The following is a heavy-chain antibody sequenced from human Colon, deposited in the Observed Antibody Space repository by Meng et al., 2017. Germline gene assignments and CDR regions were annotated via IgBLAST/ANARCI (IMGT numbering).Heavy chain of an antibody. CDR1: GIALTRYP. J-gene: IGHJ5*02. Sequence: RFVSRGGSVWPGGALRLACEASGIALTRYPMTWVHQTPGQRLDWGSGISSSVDRTYYADSVKGRFTISRDNSKNTLYLQLNSLRAEDTAIYYCAKPWMQLWLPDRWGQGTLVTVSS. D-gene: IGHD5-18*01. V-gene: IGHV3-23*01. CDR3: AKPWMQLWLPDR. CDR2: ISSSVDRT.